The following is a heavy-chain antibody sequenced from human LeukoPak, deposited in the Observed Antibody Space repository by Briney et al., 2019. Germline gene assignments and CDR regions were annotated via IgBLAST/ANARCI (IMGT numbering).Heavy chain of an antibody. D-gene: IGHD6-19*01. V-gene: IGHV3-53*01. CDR3: AREYGTGWYYFDY. Sequence: GGSLRLSCAASGLTVSSNYMSWVRQAPGKGLEWVSVIYSGGSTYYADSVKGRFTISRDNSKNTLYLQMNSLRAEDTAVYYCAREYGTGWYYFDYWGQGTLVTVSS. J-gene: IGHJ4*02. CDR2: IYSGGST. CDR1: GLTVSSNY.